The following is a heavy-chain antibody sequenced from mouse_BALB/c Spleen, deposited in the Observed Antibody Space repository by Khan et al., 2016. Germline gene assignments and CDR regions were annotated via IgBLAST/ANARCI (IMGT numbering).Heavy chain of an antibody. CDR3: ATEVYVVYCNALFTY. Sequence: QIQLVQSGPELKKPGETVKISCKASGYTFTNYGMNWVKQAPGKGLKWMGWINTYTGEPTYDDDFKGRFAFSLETSDSTAYLQINNLKNADTATYFCATEVYVVYCNALFTYWGQVTLVTVSS. D-gene: IGHD2-3*01. V-gene: IGHV9-3-1*01. J-gene: IGHJ3*01. CDR2: INTYTGEP. CDR1: GYTFTNYG.